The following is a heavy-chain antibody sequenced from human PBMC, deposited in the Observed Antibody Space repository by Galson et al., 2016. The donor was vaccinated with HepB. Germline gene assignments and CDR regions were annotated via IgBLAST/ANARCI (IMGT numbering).Heavy chain of an antibody. CDR3: ARRFRGPNVKLSGWFDP. V-gene: IGHV4-39*01. Sequence: SETLSLTCTVSGGSISSSSYYWGWIRQPPGKGLEWIGSIYYSGSTYYNPSLKSRVTISVDTSKNQFSLKLSSVTAADTAVYYCARRFRGPNVKLSGWFDPWGQGTLVTVSS. CDR2: IYYSGST. CDR1: GGSISSSSYY. J-gene: IGHJ5*02. D-gene: IGHD3-16*02.